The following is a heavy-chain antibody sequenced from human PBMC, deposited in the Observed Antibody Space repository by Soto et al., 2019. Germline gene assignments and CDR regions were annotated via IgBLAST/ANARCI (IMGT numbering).Heavy chain of an antibody. J-gene: IGHJ3*02. Sequence: GGSLRLSCAASGFTFSSYEMNWVRQAPGKGLEWVSYISSSGSTIYYADSVKGRFTISRDNAKNSLYLDLTRLRAEDTAVYFCVRDYYDTSGYPNTFDMWGQGTMVTVSS. CDR3: VRDYYDTSGYPNTFDM. D-gene: IGHD3-22*01. CDR2: ISSSGSTI. CDR1: GFTFSSYE. V-gene: IGHV3-48*03.